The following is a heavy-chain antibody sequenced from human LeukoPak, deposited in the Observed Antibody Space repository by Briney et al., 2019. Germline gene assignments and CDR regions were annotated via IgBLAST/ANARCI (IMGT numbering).Heavy chain of an antibody. CDR3: ARDPTPVTTVTTFDY. CDR2: ISSGGTIT. CDR1: EFTFSDYY. D-gene: IGHD4-17*01. Sequence: KAGGSLRLSCAASEFTFSDYYMSWIRQAPGKGLEWVSYISSGGTITHYADSVKGRFTISRDNAKNLLYLQMNSLRAEDTAVYYCARDPTPVTTVTTFDYWGQGTLVTVSS. J-gene: IGHJ4*02. V-gene: IGHV3-11*04.